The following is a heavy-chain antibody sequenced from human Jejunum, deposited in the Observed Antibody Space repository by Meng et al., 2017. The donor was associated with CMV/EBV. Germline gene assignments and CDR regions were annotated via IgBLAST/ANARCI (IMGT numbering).Heavy chain of an antibody. CDR1: GYTFNTDD. Sequence: SGYTFNTDDLNCVRQATGQGLDWMGWMNPNSGDTGYGHKFHGRVTITRNISINTAYMELSAMRVEDSAVYYCAIRDDATRRTNWFAPWGQGTLVTVSS. J-gene: IGHJ5*02. D-gene: IGHD3-3*01. CDR3: AIRDDATRRTNWFAP. V-gene: IGHV1-8*01. CDR2: MNPNSGDT.